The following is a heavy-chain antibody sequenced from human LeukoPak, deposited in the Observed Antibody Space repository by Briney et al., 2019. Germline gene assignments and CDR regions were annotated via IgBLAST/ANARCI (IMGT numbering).Heavy chain of an antibody. CDR1: GFTFSSYG. Sequence: GGSLRLPCAASGFTFSSYGMHWVRQAPGKGLEWVAVISYDGSNKYYTDSVKGRFTISRDNSKNTLYLQMNSLRAEDTAVYYCAKDGGGYDSSGYSDYWGQGTLVTVSS. V-gene: IGHV3-30*18. CDR2: ISYDGSNK. D-gene: IGHD3-22*01. CDR3: AKDGGGYDSSGYSDY. J-gene: IGHJ4*02.